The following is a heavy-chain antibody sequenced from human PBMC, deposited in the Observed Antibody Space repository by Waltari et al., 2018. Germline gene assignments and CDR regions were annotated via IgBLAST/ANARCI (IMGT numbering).Heavy chain of an antibody. J-gene: IGHJ4*02. Sequence: EVQLVESGGGLVQPGGSLRLSCAASGFTVSRNYMSWVGQAPGKGLEGVSVINSGGSTYYADSVKGRFTISRDNSKNTLYLQMNSLRAEDTAVYYGARGPATAKHFDYWGQGTLVTVSS. V-gene: IGHV3-66*02. D-gene: IGHD2-21*02. CDR2: INSGGST. CDR1: GFTVSRNY. CDR3: ARGPATAKHFDY.